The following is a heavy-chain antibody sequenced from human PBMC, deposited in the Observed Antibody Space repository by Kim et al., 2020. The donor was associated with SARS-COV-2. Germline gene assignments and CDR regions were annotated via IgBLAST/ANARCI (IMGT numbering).Heavy chain of an antibody. D-gene: IGHD5-12*01. J-gene: IGHJ4*02. CDR3: ARDMGRWLQLRGFDY. V-gene: IGHV3-48*03. Sequence: DSVKGRFTISRDNAKNSLYLQMNSLRAEDTAVYYCARDMGRWLQLRGFDYWGQGTLVTVSS.